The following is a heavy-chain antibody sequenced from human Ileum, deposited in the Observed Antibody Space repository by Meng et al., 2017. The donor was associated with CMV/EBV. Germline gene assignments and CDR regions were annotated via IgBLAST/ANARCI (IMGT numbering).Heavy chain of an antibody. Sequence: GESLKISCAASGFTFSGDWMHWVRQAPGKGLMLVSRINGDGTSSGYADSVKGRFTISRDNANKMLYLQLDSLRAEDTAVYYCVTNVYCSGGGCRNYWGQGTLVTVSS. D-gene: IGHD2-15*01. CDR2: INGDGTSS. CDR3: VTNVYCSGGGCRNY. CDR1: GFTFSGDW. V-gene: IGHV3-74*01. J-gene: IGHJ4*02.